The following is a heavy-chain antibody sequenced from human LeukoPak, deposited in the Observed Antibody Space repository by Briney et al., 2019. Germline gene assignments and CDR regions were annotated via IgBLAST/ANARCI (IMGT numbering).Heavy chain of an antibody. CDR1: GFTFDDHG. Sequence: TGGSLRLSCAASGFTFDDHGMNWVRQAPGKGLEWVSGINWSGGSTGYAESVKGRFTTSRDNARNSLYLQMDSLRAEDTALYYCAREGSGFYYFDYWGQGIPVTVSS. V-gene: IGHV3-20*04. CDR3: AREGSGFYYFDY. J-gene: IGHJ4*02. CDR2: INWSGGST. D-gene: IGHD6-19*01.